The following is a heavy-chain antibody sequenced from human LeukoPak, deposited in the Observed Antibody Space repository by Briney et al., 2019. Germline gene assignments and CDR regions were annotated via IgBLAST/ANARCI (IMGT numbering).Heavy chain of an antibody. CDR3: ARGGRGYSYGFDY. V-gene: IGHV1-2*02. Sequence: ASVKVSCKASGYTFSEYYIHWVRQAPGQGLEWMGWINPNSGGTNCAQKFQGRVTMTRDTSISTAYMELSSLRSDDTAVYYCARGGRGYSYGFDYWGQGTLVTVSS. D-gene: IGHD5-18*01. CDR1: GYTFSEYY. J-gene: IGHJ4*02. CDR2: INPNSGGT.